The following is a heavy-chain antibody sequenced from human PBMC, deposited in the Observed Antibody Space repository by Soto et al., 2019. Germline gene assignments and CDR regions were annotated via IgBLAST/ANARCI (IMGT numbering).Heavy chain of an antibody. J-gene: IGHJ4*02. CDR2: VSGGSGST. CDR3: AKWNGYGDY. V-gene: IGHV3-23*01. D-gene: IGHD1-1*01. CDR1: GLSFSTYG. Sequence: EVQLLESGGGLVQPGGSLRLSCAVSGLSFSTYGETWVRQAPGKGLEWVGGVSGGSGSTHYADSVKGRFTITGDDYKNTVYLQLNSLRVEDTAVYYCAKWNGYGDYWGQGTLVTVSS.